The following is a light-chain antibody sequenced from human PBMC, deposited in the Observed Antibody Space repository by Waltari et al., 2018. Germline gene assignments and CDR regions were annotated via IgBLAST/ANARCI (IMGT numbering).Light chain of an antibody. J-gene: IGKJ4*01. CDR1: HGSTNR. CDR2: GAS. Sequence: TCRAVHGSTNRLAWFQQKPGKAPKRLIYGASSLQSGVPSRFSGSGSGTEFTLTISSLQPEDFATYYCLQFFDYPVTFGGGTKVEI. CDR3: LQFFDYPVT. V-gene: IGKV1-17*03.